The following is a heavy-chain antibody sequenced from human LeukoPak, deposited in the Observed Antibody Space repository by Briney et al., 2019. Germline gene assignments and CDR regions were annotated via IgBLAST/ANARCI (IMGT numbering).Heavy chain of an antibody. J-gene: IGHJ4*02. V-gene: IGHV3-49*04. Sequence: GGSLRLSCTASGFTFGDYAMSWVRQAPGKGLEWDGFIRSKAYGGTTEYAASVKGRFTISRDDTKSIAYLQMNSLKTEDTAVYYCTRVGYDAWGDYWGQGTLVTVSS. CDR2: IRSKAYGGTT. CDR1: GFTFGDYA. CDR3: TRVGYDAWGDY. D-gene: IGHD5-12*01.